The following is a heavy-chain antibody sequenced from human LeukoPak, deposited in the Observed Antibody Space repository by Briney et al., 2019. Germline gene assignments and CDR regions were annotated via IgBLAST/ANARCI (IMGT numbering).Heavy chain of an antibody. J-gene: IGHJ4*02. V-gene: IGHV4-59*12. Sequence: SETLSLTCTVSGGSISSYYWSWIRQPPGKGLEWIGYIYYSGSTNYNPSLKSRVTISLDTSKNQVSLKVSSVTAADTAVYYCARGGNDILTGYYDWGPGTLVTVSS. CDR2: IYYSGST. CDR1: GGSISSYY. CDR3: ARGGNDILTGYYD. D-gene: IGHD3-9*01.